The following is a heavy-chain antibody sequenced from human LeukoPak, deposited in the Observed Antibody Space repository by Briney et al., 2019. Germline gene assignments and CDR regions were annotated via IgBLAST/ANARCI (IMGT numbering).Heavy chain of an antibody. D-gene: IGHD7-27*01. CDR2: IRSKAYGGTT. V-gene: IGHV3-49*04. J-gene: IGHJ4*02. Sequence: PGGSLRLSCTASGFTFGDYAMSWVRQAPGKGLEWVGFIRSKAYGGTTEYAASVKGRFTISRDDSKSIAYLQMNSLKTEDTAVYYCTPTGDLDYWGQGTLVTVSS. CDR1: GFTFGDYA. CDR3: TPTGDLDY.